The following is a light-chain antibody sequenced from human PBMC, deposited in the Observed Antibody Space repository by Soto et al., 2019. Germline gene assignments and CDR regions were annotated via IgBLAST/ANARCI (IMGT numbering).Light chain of an antibody. J-gene: IGLJ3*02. CDR1: SSNIGAGYV. Sequence: QSVLTQPPSVSGAPGQRVTISCTGSSSNIGAGYVVHWYQQLPGTAPKLLIYGNSNRPSGVPDRFSGSKSGTSASLAITGLQAEDEADYYCQSYDSSLSGWGFGGGTKLTVL. V-gene: IGLV1-40*01. CDR2: GNS. CDR3: QSYDSSLSGWG.